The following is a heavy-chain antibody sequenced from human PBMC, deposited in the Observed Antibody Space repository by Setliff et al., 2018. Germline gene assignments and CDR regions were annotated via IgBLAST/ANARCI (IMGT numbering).Heavy chain of an antibody. Sequence: SETLSLTCTVSGGSISSSSYYWGWIRQPPGKGLEWIGNIYHSGSTYYNPSLKSRVTISVDTSKNQFSLKLSSVTAADTAVYYCARKKTVYWYYGMDVWGQGTTVTVSS. J-gene: IGHJ6*02. CDR1: GGSISSSSYY. D-gene: IGHD2-15*01. CDR3: ARKKTVYWYYGMDV. V-gene: IGHV4-39*07. CDR2: IYHSGST.